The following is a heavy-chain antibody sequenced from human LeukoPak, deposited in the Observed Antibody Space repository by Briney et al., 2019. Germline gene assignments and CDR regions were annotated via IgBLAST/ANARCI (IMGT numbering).Heavy chain of an antibody. D-gene: IGHD5-18*01. V-gene: IGHV3-23*01. CDR2: ISGSGGSA. CDR3: AKEWYSYGFRYFNFDY. CDR1: GFTFSSYA. J-gene: IGHJ4*02. Sequence: PGGSLRLSCAASGFTFSSYAMSWVRQAPGKGLEWVSAISGSGGSAYYADSVKGRFTISRDNSKNTLYLQMNSLRAEDTAVYYCAKEWYSYGFRYFNFDYWGQGTLVTVSS.